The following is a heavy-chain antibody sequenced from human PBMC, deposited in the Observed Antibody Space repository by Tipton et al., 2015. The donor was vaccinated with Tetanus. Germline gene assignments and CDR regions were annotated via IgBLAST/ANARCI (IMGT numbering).Heavy chain of an antibody. J-gene: IGHJ6*02. CDR3: ARHYYDSSGFYYYGMDV. CDR2: IYCSGST. CDR1: GGSISSSSYY. V-gene: IGHV4-39*01. D-gene: IGHD3-22*01. Sequence: TLSLTCTVSGGSISSSSYYWGWIRQPPGKGLEWIGSIYCSGSTYYNPSLKSRVTISVDTSKNQFSLKLSSVTAADTAVYYCARHYYDSSGFYYYGMDVWGQGTTVTVSS.